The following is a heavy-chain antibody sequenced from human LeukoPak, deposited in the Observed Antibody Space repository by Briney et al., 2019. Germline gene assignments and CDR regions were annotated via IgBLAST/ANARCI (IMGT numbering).Heavy chain of an antibody. CDR3: ARLGYSGSYYERAFDI. Sequence: SETLSLTCSVSVGSISSTNYYWGWIRQPPGKGLEWIGSIYYSGSTNYNPSLKSRVTISVDTSKNQFSLKLSSVTAADTAVYYCARLGYSGSYYERAFDIWGQGTMVTVSS. CDR1: VGSISSTNYY. J-gene: IGHJ3*02. CDR2: IYYSGST. V-gene: IGHV4-39*07. D-gene: IGHD1-26*01.